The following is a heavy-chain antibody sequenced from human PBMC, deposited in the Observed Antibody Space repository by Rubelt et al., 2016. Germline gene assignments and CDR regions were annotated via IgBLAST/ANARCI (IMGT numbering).Heavy chain of an antibody. CDR2: INAGKGDP. D-gene: IGHD3-16*02. J-gene: IGHJ4*02. CDR3: ARGFVDKGGFDY. Sequence: QVQLVQSGAEVKMPGASVRVSCKASGYTFTSNAIHWVRQAPGQRLEWMGWINAGKGDPSYTQKFRDRGTISRDTSARTDYMELSSLRSEDTAVYYCARGFVDKGGFDYWGQGTLLTVPS. V-gene: IGHV1-3*01. CDR1: GYTFTSNA.